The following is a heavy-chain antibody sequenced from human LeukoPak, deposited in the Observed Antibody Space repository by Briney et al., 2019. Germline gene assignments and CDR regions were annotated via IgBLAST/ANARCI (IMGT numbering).Heavy chain of an antibody. CDR1: GGSFSGYY. J-gene: IGHJ4*02. D-gene: IGHD4-17*01. Sequence: PSETLSLTCAVYGGSFSGYYWSWIRQPPGKGLEWIGEINHSGSTNYNPSLKSRVTISVDTSKYQFSLKLSSVTAADTAVYYCATDYGVSSFDYWGQGTLVTVSS. V-gene: IGHV4-34*01. CDR2: INHSGST. CDR3: ATDYGVSSFDY.